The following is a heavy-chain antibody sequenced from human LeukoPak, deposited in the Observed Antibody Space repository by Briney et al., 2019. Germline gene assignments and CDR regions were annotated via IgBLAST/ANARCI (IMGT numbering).Heavy chain of an antibody. CDR2: INPNSGGT. Sequence: ASXXVSCKASGYTFTSYYMHWVRQAPGQGLEWMGRINPNSGGTNYAQKFQGRVTMTRDTSISTAYMELSRLRSDDTAVYYCARVTMVRGVSPLLYWGQGTLVTVSS. CDR3: ARVTMVRGVSPLLY. CDR1: GYTFTSYY. J-gene: IGHJ4*02. V-gene: IGHV1-2*06. D-gene: IGHD3-10*01.